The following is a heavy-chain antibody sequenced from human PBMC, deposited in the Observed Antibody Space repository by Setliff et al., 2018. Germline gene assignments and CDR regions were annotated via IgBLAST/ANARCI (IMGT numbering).Heavy chain of an antibody. CDR3: AREELWFGELASYYYYGMDV. J-gene: IGHJ6*02. D-gene: IGHD3-10*01. V-gene: IGHV3-48*03. Sequence: PGGSLRLSCAASGFSLGAYEFNWVRQAPGKGLEWVSYISSSGTAMYYVDSVKGRFTISRDNAKNSLYLQMNSLRVEDTAVYYCAREELWFGELASYYYYGMDVWGQGTTVTVSS. CDR1: GFSLGAYE. CDR2: ISSSGTAM.